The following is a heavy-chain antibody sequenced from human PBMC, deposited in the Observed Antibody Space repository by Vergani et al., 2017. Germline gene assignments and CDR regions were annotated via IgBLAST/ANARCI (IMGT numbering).Heavy chain of an antibody. CDR2: IYPGDSDT. Sequence: EVQLVQSGAEVKKPGESLKISCKGSGYSFTSYWIGWVRQMPGKGLEWMGIIYPGDSDTRYSPSFQGQVTISADKSISTAYLQWSSLTASDTAMYYCARLEYNWNENGAYYFDYWGQGTLVTVSS. CDR1: GYSFTSYW. J-gene: IGHJ4*02. CDR3: ARLEYNWNENGAYYFDY. D-gene: IGHD1-20*01. V-gene: IGHV5-51*01.